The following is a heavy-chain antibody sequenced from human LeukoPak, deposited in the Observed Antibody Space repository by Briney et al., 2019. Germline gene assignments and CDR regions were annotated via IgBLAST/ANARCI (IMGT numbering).Heavy chain of an antibody. CDR2: VSFDGRMT. D-gene: IGHD5-18*01. CDR3: AKPGDTAMVDFDY. J-gene: IGHJ4*02. CDR1: GFTFSAFW. Sequence: PGGSLRLSCAASGFTFSAFWMHWVRQTPGKGLVWISRVSFDGRMTNYADSVKGRFTISRDNSKNTLYLQMNSLRAEDTAVYYCAKPGDTAMVDFDYWGQGTLVTVSS. V-gene: IGHV3-74*01.